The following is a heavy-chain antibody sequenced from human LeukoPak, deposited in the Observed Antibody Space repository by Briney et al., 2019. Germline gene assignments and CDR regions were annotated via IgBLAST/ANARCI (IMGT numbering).Heavy chain of an antibody. J-gene: IGHJ3*02. D-gene: IGHD3-16*01. CDR1: GFTFSSYG. Sequence: GGSLRLSCAASGFTFSSYGMSWVCQAPGKGLEWVSAISGSGGSTYYADSVKGRFTISRDDSKNTLYLQMGSLRAEDMAVYYCARLPVDAFDIWGQGTMVTVSS. CDR2: ISGSGGST. V-gene: IGHV3-23*01. CDR3: ARLPVDAFDI.